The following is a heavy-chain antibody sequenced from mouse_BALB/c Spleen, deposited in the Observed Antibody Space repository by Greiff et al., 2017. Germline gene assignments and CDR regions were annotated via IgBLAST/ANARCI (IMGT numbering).Heavy chain of an antibody. V-gene: IGHV1S81*02. CDR3: TRKEGGFAY. CDR1: GYTFTSYY. J-gene: IGHJ3*01. Sequence: VQLQQPGAELVKPGASVKLSCKASGYTFTSYYMYWVKQRPGQGLEWIGGINPSNGGTNFNEKFKSKATLTVDKSSSTAYMQLSSLTSEDSAVYYCTRKEGGFAYWGQGTLVTVSA. CDR2: INPSNGGT.